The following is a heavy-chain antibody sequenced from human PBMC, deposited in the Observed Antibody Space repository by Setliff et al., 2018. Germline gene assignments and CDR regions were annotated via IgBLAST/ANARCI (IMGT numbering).Heavy chain of an antibody. D-gene: IGHD4-17*01. CDR3: ARRAVTAEYFQH. Sequence: PWESLRISCKGSGYSFTTYWIGWVRQMPRKGLEWMGIIYPGDSDTRYSPSFQGQVTISADKSISTAYLQLSSLKASDTAIYYCARRAVTAEYFQHWGHGTLVTVSS. J-gene: IGHJ1*01. CDR1: GYSFTTYW. CDR2: IYPGDSDT. V-gene: IGHV5-51*01.